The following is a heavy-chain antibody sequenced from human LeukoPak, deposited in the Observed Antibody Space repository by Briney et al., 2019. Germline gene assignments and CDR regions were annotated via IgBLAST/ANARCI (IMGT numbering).Heavy chain of an antibody. D-gene: IGHD2-2*01. Sequence: GGSLRLSCAASGFTVISNYMSWVRQAPGKGLEWVSGIYSGGSTYYADSVKGRFTISRDNSKNTLYLQMNSLRAEDTALYYCARVPDAMLGYFDYWGQGTLVTVAS. CDR1: GFTVISNY. CDR2: IYSGGST. V-gene: IGHV3-53*01. J-gene: IGHJ4*02. CDR3: ARVPDAMLGYFDY.